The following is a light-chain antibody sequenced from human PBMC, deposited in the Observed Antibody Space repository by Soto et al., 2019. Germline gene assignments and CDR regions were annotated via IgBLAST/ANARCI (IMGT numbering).Light chain of an antibody. Sequence: QTVVTQSPSASASLGASVKVTCTLSSGHSSYAIAWYQQQPEKGPRYLMNLNSDGSHSKGDGIPDRFSGSSSGAEHYLTIASVQSEDEADYYCQTWGTGAWVFGGGTKVTVL. CDR2: LNSDGSH. CDR3: QTWGTGAWV. CDR1: SGHSSYA. V-gene: IGLV4-69*01. J-gene: IGLJ3*02.